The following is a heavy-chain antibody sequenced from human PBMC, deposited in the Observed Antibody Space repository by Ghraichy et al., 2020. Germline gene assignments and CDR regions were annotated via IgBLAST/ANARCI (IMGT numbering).Heavy chain of an antibody. CDR3: ARVSVGVVGATNNWFDP. D-gene: IGHD1-26*01. J-gene: IGHJ5*02. Sequence: GGSLRLSCAASGFTFSDYYMSWIRQAPGKGLEWVSYISSSSSYTNYADSVKGRFTISRDNAKNSLYRQMNSRRAEDTAGYYCARVSVGVVGATNNWFDPWGQGTLVTVSS. V-gene: IGHV3-11*05. CDR1: GFTFSDYY. CDR2: ISSSSSYT.